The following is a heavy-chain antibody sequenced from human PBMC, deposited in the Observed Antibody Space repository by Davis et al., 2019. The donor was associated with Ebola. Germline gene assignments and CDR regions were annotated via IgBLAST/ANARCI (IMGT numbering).Heavy chain of an antibody. J-gene: IGHJ2*01. CDR3: TRHVPGDFWYFDL. CDR1: GFSVSYKY. Sequence: GESLKISCAASGFSVSYKYMSWVRQAPGKGLEWVSVIYTDGRMYHADSVKGRFTISRDNSKNTVYLQINSLRAEDTAMYHCTRHVPGDFWYFDLWGRGTLVTVSS. CDR2: IYTDGRM. D-gene: IGHD4-17*01. V-gene: IGHV3-66*04.